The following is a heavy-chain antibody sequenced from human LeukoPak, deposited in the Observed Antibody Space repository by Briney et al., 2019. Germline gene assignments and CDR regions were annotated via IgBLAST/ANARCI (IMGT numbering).Heavy chain of an antibody. Sequence: GESLKISCKGSGYSFTNYWFGWVRQMPGKGLEWMGIIYPSDSDTRYCPSFQGQVTISADKSISTAYLQWSRLKASDTAMYYYARGTVTNYFDYWGQGTLVTVSS. D-gene: IGHD4-17*01. CDR1: GYSFTNYW. CDR3: ARGTVTNYFDY. V-gene: IGHV5-51*01. J-gene: IGHJ4*02. CDR2: IYPSDSDT.